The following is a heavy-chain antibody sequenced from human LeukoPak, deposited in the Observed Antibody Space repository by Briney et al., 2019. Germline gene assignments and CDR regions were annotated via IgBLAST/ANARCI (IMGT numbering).Heavy chain of an antibody. CDR1: GGSFSGYY. CDR3: ARSTPSTVWFDP. V-gene: IGHV4-34*01. D-gene: IGHD1-1*01. Sequence: SETLSLTCTVYGGSFSGYYWSWIRQPSGKGLEWIGEINHSGSTNYNPSLKSRVTISVDTSKNQFSLKLSSVTAADTAVYYCARSTPSTVWFDPWGQGTLVTVSS. CDR2: INHSGST. J-gene: IGHJ5*02.